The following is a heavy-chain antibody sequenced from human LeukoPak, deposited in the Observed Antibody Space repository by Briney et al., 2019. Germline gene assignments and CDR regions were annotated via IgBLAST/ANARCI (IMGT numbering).Heavy chain of an antibody. CDR3: AKAARWGDFDY. Sequence: GRSLRLSCAASGFTFDDYAMHWVRQAPGKGLEWVSGISWNSGSIDYADSVKGQFTISRDNAKNSLYLQMNSLRAEDTALYYCAKAARWGDFDYWGQGTLVTVSS. CDR2: ISWNSGSI. D-gene: IGHD3-16*01. V-gene: IGHV3-9*01. J-gene: IGHJ4*02. CDR1: GFTFDDYA.